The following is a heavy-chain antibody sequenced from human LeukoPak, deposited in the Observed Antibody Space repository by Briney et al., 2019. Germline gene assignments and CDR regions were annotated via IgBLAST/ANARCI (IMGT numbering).Heavy chain of an antibody. V-gene: IGHV3-53*01. CDR2: IYHSGNT. D-gene: IGHD3-22*01. CDR1: GFTISSYY. CDR3: ATDYYDSSGYYGLDY. J-gene: IGHJ4*02. Sequence: GGSLRLSCAASGFTISSYYMAWVRQAPGKGLEWVSVIYHSGNTDYADSVKGRFTISRDNSKNTLYLQMNSLRAEDTAVYYCATDYYDSSGYYGLDYWGQGTLVTVSS.